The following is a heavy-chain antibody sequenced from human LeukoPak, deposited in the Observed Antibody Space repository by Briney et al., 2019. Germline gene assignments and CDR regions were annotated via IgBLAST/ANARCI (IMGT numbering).Heavy chain of an antibody. V-gene: IGHV4-59*11. CDR3: ARGPVADFDY. CDR2: IYYSGST. Sequence: SETLSLTCTVSGGSISSHYWSWIRQPPGKGLEWIGHIYYSGSTNYNPSLKSRATISVDTSKNQFSLKLSSVTAADTAVYYCARGPVADFDYWGQGTLVTVSS. CDR1: GGSISSHY. D-gene: IGHD6-19*01. J-gene: IGHJ4*02.